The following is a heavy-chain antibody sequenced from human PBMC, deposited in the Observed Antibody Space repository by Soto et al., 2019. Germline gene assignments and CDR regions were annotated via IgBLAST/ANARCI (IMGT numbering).Heavy chain of an antibody. Sequence: PGGSLRLSCAASGFTFSSYAMSWVRQAPGKGLEWVSAISGSGGSTYYADSVKGRFTISRDNSKNTLYLQMNSLRAEDTAVYYCAKPPHLDCSSTSCHPSNYYYYYYMDVWGKGTTVTVSS. J-gene: IGHJ6*03. V-gene: IGHV3-23*01. CDR3: AKPPHLDCSSTSCHPSNYYYYYYMDV. CDR2: ISGSGGST. D-gene: IGHD2-2*01. CDR1: GFTFSSYA.